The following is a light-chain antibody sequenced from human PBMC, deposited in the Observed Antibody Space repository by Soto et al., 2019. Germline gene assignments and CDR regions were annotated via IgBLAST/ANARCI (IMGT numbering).Light chain of an antibody. CDR3: QHSYNTHLT. V-gene: IGKV1-39*01. CDR2: DAS. Sequence: IEVTQSPSSLAASVGDRVTITCRASQTISTYVNWYRQKSGAAPELLIYDASTLQSGVPSRVRGGGSGTDFTLTISSLQLDDFATYYCQHSYNTHLTFGQGTKVEIK. J-gene: IGKJ1*01. CDR1: QTISTY.